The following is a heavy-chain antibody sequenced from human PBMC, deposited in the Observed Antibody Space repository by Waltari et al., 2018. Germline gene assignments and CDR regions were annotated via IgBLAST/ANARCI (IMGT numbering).Heavy chain of an antibody. CDR2: IYSGGDT. CDR3: ARAHTTSSYYFDY. D-gene: IGHD6-6*01. V-gene: IGHV3-53*02. CDR1: GFTVRDTY. Sequence: EVQLVESGGDLIQPGGSLRLSCAASGFTVRDTYMRWVRQAPGKGLEYVSIIYSGGDTYYADSVQGRFTVSRDNSKNTLNLQMNSLRDDDTAVYYCARAHTTSSYYFDYWGQGTLVTVSS. J-gene: IGHJ4*02.